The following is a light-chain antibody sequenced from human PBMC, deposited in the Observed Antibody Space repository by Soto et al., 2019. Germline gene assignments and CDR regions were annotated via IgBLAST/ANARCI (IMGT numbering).Light chain of an antibody. J-gene: IGKJ4*01. Sequence: EIVLTQSPATLSLSPGERATLSCRASQSVITSLAWYQQKPGQAPRLLIYDASNRATGIPARFSGSGSGTDFTLTVSSLEPEDFAVYYCQQSSNWPLTLGGGTKVDIK. CDR3: QQSSNWPLT. CDR1: QSVITS. CDR2: DAS. V-gene: IGKV3-11*01.